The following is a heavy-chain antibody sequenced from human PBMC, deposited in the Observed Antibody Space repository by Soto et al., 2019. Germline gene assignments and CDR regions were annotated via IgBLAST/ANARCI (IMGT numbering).Heavy chain of an antibody. J-gene: IGHJ6*03. CDR1: GFTFSSYS. D-gene: IGHD3-3*01. CDR3: ARDTHCITIFGVVINYMDV. V-gene: IGHV3-48*01. CDR2: ISSSSSTI. Sequence: GGSLRLSCAASGFTFSSYSMNWVRQAPGKGLEWVSYISSSSSTIYYADSVKGRFTISRDNAKNSLYLQMNSLRAEDTAVYYCARDTHCITIFGVVINYMDVWGTGTTVTVS.